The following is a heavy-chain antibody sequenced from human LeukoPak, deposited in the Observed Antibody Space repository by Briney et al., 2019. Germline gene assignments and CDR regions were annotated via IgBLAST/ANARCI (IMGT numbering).Heavy chain of an antibody. J-gene: IGHJ6*03. CDR3: ASSNHYYYYYMDV. V-gene: IGHV1-18*01. CDR2: ISAYNGHT. D-gene: IGHD1-14*01. CDR1: GYTFTTYG. Sequence: GASVKVSCKASGYTFTTYGISWVRQAPGQGLEWMGWISAYNGHTKYAKKLQGRVTMTRDTSTSTVYMELSSLRSEDTAVYYCASSNHYYYYYMDVWGKGTTVTISS.